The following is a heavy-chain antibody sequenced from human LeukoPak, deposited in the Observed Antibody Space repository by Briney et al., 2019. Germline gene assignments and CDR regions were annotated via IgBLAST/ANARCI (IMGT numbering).Heavy chain of an antibody. CDR2: IYHSGTT. CDR3: ARGVGV. CDR1: GYSISSGYY. V-gene: IGHV4-38-2*01. Sequence: SETLSLTCAVSGYSISSGYYWGRIRPPPGKGLEWIGNIYHSGTTYYSPSLKSRVTISVDTSKNQFSLKLSSVTAADTAVYYCARGVGVWGDGTTVTVSS. J-gene: IGHJ6*04.